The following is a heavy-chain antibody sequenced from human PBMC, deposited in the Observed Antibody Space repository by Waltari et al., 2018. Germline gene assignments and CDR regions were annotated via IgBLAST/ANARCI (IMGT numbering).Heavy chain of an antibody. CDR3: ARSARWGYQLLY. CDR1: GGSFRGYY. CDR2: MNDSGST. Sequence: QVQLQQWGAGLLKPSETLSLTCAVYGGSFRGYYWSWIRQPPGKGLEWIGEMNDSGSTNYNPSLKSRVTISVDTSKNQFSLKLSSVTAADTAVYYCARSARWGYQLLYWGQGALVTVSS. J-gene: IGHJ4*02. D-gene: IGHD2-2*01. V-gene: IGHV4-34*01.